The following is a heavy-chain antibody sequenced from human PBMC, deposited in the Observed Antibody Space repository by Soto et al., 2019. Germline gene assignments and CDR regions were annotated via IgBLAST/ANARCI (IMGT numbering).Heavy chain of an antibody. Sequence: GGSLRLSCAASGFTFSSYGMHWVRQAPGKGLEWVAVIWYDGSNKYYADSVKGRFTISRDNSKNTLYLQMNSLRAEDTAVYYCARGSFGWEHPTRPHGFDYWGQGTLVTVSS. V-gene: IGHV3-33*01. CDR3: ARGSFGWEHPTRPHGFDY. CDR2: IWYDGSNK. CDR1: GFTFSSYG. D-gene: IGHD1-26*01. J-gene: IGHJ4*02.